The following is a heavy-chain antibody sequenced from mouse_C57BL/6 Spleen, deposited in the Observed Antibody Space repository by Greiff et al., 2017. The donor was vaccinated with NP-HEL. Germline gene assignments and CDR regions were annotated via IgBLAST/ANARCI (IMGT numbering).Heavy chain of an antibody. D-gene: IGHD4-1*01. CDR2: IYPGDGDT. J-gene: IGHJ2*01. CDR1: GYAFSSSW. CDR3: ARRLTGTGGYFDD. Sequence: QVQLKESGPELVKPGASVKISCKASGYAFSSSWMNWVKQRPGKGLEWIGRIYPGDGDTNYNGKFKGKATLTADKSSSTAYMQLSSLTSEDCAVYDCARRLTGTGGYFDDWGQGTTLTVSS. V-gene: IGHV1-82*01.